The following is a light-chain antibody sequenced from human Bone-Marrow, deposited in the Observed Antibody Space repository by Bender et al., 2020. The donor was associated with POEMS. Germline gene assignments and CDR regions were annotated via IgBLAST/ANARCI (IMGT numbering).Light chain of an antibody. CDR2: EVD. V-gene: IGLV2-8*01. CDR3: ASYAGSHNLV. CDR1: STDIYNP. Sequence: QSALTQPSSVSGSPGQSITFSCTGTSTDIYNPVSWYQQRPGKAPKLMIYEVDERPSGVPDRFFGSKSGNTASLTVSGLQAEDEAVYYCASYAGSHNLVFGGGTKLTVL. J-gene: IGLJ2*01.